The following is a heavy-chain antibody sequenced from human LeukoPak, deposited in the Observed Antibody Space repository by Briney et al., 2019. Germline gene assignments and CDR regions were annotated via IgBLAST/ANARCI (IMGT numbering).Heavy chain of an antibody. CDR1: GGSISSSSYY. CDR3: ARQFEIGVVVAAPVYFDY. D-gene: IGHD2-15*01. CDR2: IYYSGRP. Sequence: PSETLSLTCTVSGGSISSSSYYWGWIRLPPGRGLGWIGRIYYSGRPSYNPSLKSRVTISVDTSKNQFSLKLSSVTAADTAVYYCARQFEIGVVVAAPVYFDYWGQGTLVTVSS. V-gene: IGHV4-39*01. J-gene: IGHJ4*02.